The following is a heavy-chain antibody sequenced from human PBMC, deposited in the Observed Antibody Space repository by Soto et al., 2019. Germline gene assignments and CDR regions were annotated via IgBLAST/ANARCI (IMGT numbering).Heavy chain of an antibody. V-gene: IGHV4-4*02. CDR3: ATDSGQLVATFDD. D-gene: IGHD1-26*01. CDR2: IFHTGST. Sequence: SDTLSLTCAVSSVSINSSNWWSLVRHPPGKGLEWIGGIFHTGSTNYNPSLLSRVTLSVDKSKNQFSLKLSSVTAADTAIYYCATDSGQLVATFDDWGQGALVTISS. J-gene: IGHJ4*02. CDR1: SVSINSSNW.